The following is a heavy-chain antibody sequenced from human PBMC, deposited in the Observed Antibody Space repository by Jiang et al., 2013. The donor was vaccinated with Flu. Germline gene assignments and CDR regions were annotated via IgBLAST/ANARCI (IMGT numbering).Heavy chain of an antibody. V-gene: IGHV3-66*01. Sequence: QLVESGGGPWSSLGGPVRLSCAASGFTVSGNYMSWVRQAPGKGLEWVSFIYSGINTYYADSVKGRFTISRDDSKNTVYLQMNSLRAEDTALYYCAREFRDYGSGSFYFDHWGQGTLITVSS. CDR1: GFTVSGNY. J-gene: IGHJ4*02. D-gene: IGHD3-10*01. CDR3: AREFRDYGSGSFYFDH. CDR2: IYSGINT.